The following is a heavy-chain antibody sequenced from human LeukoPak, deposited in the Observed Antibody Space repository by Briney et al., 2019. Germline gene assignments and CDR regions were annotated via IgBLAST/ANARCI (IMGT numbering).Heavy chain of an antibody. CDR1: GFTFSSYA. J-gene: IGHJ4*02. CDR2: ISGSGGST. Sequence: GGSLRLSCAASGFTFSSYAMSWVRQAPGKGLEWVSAISGSGGSTYYADSVKGRFTISRDNSKNTLYLQMNSLRAEDTAVYYCAKVLLDIKQQLVDYWGQGTLVTVSP. CDR3: AKVLLDIKQQLVDY. V-gene: IGHV3-23*01. D-gene: IGHD6-13*01.